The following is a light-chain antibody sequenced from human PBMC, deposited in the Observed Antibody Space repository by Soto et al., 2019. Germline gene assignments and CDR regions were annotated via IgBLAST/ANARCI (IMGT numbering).Light chain of an antibody. J-gene: IGKJ1*01. CDR1: QSVSNNY. V-gene: IGKV3-20*01. CDR3: QHYGSSRT. CDR2: GAS. Sequence: EIVLTQSPGTLSLSPGERATLSCRASQSVSNNYLAWYQQKPGQAPRLLIYGASNRATGIPDRFSGSGSGTDFPLTISRPEPQDCAGSYCQHYGSSRTFEQGIKVDTK.